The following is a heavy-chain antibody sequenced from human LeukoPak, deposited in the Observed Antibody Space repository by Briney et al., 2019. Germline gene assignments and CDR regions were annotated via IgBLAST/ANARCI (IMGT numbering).Heavy chain of an antibody. Sequence: ASVTVSCKASGYTFTAYYMAWVRQAPGQGLEWMGRINPNSGGTNYAQKFQGRVTMTRDTSISTAYMELSSLRSDDTAVYYCAKCLKIVVIAAVFDAFDIWGQGTMVTVSS. V-gene: IGHV1-2*06. CDR2: INPNSGGT. D-gene: IGHD2-2*01. J-gene: IGHJ3*02. CDR1: GYTFTAYY. CDR3: AKCLKIVVIAAVFDAFDI.